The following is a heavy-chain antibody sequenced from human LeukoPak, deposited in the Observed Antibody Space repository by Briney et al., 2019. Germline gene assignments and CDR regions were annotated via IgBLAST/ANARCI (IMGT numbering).Heavy chain of an antibody. J-gene: IGHJ3*02. D-gene: IGHD3-22*01. CDR3: ARDMRYYDSPPRRAFDI. CDR2: IYYSGST. CDR1: GGSISSYY. V-gene: IGHV4-59*01. Sequence: PSETLSLTCTVSGGSISSYYWSWIRQPPGKGLEWIGYIYYSGSTNYNPSLKSRVTISVDTSKNQFSLKLSSVTAADTAVYYCARDMRYYDSPPRRAFDIWGQGTMVTVSS.